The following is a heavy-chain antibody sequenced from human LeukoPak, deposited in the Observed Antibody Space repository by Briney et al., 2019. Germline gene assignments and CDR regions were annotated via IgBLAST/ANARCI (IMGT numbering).Heavy chain of an antibody. CDR1: GFTFSNAW. CDR3: TTDRYYDNSELQFQH. CDR2: IKSKTAGGTI. J-gene: IGHJ1*01. V-gene: IGHV3-15*01. Sequence: GGSLRLSCAASGFTFSNAWMTWVRQAPGKGLEWVGRIKSKTAGGTIDYAAPVKGRFTISRDDSRNTLYLQMDSLKIEDTAVYYCTTDRYYDNSELQFQHWGQGTLVTVSS. D-gene: IGHD3-22*01.